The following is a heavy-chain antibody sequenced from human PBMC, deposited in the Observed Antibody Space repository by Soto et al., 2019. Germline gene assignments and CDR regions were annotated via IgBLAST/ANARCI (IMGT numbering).Heavy chain of an antibody. CDR3: AKDRGMGGYYYGMDV. V-gene: IGHV3-23*01. D-gene: IGHD3-10*01. CDR1: GVTFSSFA. J-gene: IGHJ6*02. Sequence: PGGSLRLSCAASGVTFSSFAINWVRQAPGKGLEWVSAISASGTKTYYVASVKGRFTISRDNSKNTLYLQMSGLRAEDTALYYCAKDRGMGGYYYGMDVWGQGTTVTVSS. CDR2: ISASGTKT.